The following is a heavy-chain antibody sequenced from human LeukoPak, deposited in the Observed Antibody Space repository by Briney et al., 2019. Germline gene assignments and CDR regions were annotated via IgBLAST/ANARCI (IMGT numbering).Heavy chain of an antibody. Sequence: SETLSLTCTVSGGSISSYYWSWIRQPPGKGLEWIGYIYYSGSTNYNPSLKSRVTISVDTSKNQFSLKLSSVTAADTAVYYCARIRGYYYGMDVWGQGTTVTVSS. CDR1: GGSISSYY. CDR3: ARIRGYYYGMDV. CDR2: IYYSGST. J-gene: IGHJ6*02. V-gene: IGHV4-59*01. D-gene: IGHD1-26*01.